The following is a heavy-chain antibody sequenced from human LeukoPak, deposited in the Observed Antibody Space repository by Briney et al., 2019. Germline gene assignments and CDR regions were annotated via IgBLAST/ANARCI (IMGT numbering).Heavy chain of an antibody. V-gene: IGHV3-30*18. J-gene: IGHJ5*02. D-gene: IGHD5-12*01. CDR1: GFTFSSYG. CDR2: ISYDGSNK. CDR3: AKDRGGYDSMTGFDP. Sequence: PGGSLRLSCAASGFTFSSYGMHWVRQAPGKGLEWVAVISYDGSNKYYADSVKGRFTISRDNSKNTLYLQMNSLRAEDTAVYYCAKDRGGYDSMTGFDPWGQGTLVTVSS.